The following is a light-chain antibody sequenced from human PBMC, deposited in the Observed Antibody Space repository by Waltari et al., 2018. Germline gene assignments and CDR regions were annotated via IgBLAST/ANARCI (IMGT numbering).Light chain of an antibody. CDR1: QNINRW. CDR2: KAS. V-gene: IGKV1-5*03. Sequence: DIQLTQSPSTLSAYVGDRVTITCRASQNINRWLAWYQQQPGKAPRLLIHKASNLENKVTSRFSGSGSGTEFTLTISGLQPGDFATYYCQQYYNYPGTFGGGTKVEI. CDR3: QQYYNYPGT. J-gene: IGKJ4*01.